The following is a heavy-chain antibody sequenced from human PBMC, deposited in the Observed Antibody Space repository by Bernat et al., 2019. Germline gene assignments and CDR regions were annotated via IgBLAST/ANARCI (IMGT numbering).Heavy chain of an antibody. CDR2: INAGNGNT. J-gene: IGHJ6*02. V-gene: IGHV1-3*01. CDR3: ARDKDSYGYSRYYYYGMDV. CDR1: GYTFTSYA. D-gene: IGHD5-18*01. Sequence: QVQLVQSGAEVKKPGASVKVSCKASGYTFTSYAMHWVRQAPGQRLEWMGWINAGNGNTKYSQKFQGRVTITRDTSASTAYMKLSSLRSEDTAVYYCARDKDSYGYSRYYYYGMDVWGQGTTVTVSS.